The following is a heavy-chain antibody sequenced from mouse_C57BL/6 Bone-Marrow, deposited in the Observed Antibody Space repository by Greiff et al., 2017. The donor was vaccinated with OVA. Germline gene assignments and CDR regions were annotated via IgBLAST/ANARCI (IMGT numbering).Heavy chain of an antibody. V-gene: IGHV1-55*01. D-gene: IGHD2-5*01. CDR2: IYPGSGST. CDR3: ARERAYYSNYVLFAY. J-gene: IGHJ3*01. CDR1: GYTFTSYW. Sequence: VQLQQPGAELVKPGASVKMSCKASGYTFTSYWITWVKQRPGQGLEWIGDIYPGSGSTNYNEKFKSKATLTVDTSSSTAYMQLSSLTSEDSAVYYCARERAYYSNYVLFAYWGQGTLVTVSA.